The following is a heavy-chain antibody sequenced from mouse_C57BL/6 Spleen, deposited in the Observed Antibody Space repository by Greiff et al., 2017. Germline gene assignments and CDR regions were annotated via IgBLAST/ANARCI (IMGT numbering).Heavy chain of an antibody. Sequence: EVQLQQSGPELVKPGASVKIPCKASGYTFTDYNMDWVKQSHGKSLEWIGDINPNNGGTIYNQKFKGKATLTVDKSSSTAYMELRSLTSEDTAVYYCARGDGYDLRDYWYFDVWGTGTTVTVSS. D-gene: IGHD2-2*01. J-gene: IGHJ1*03. CDR1: GYTFTDYN. CDR3: ARGDGYDLRDYWYFDV. CDR2: INPNNGGT. V-gene: IGHV1-18*01.